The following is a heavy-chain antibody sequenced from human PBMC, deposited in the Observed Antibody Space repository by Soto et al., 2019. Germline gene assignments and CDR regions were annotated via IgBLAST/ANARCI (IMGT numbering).Heavy chain of an antibody. V-gene: IGHV3-66*01. J-gene: IGHJ4*02. D-gene: IGHD3-16*01. CDR1: GFTVSTKY. Sequence: EVQLVESGGGVVQPGGYLRLSCAASGFTVSTKYMSWVRQAPGKGLEWVSVIYSGGSTFYADSVRGRFTISRDNSKNTVNLQMNSLRAEDTAVYYCARDPWAADYWGQGTLVTISS. CDR2: IYSGGST. CDR3: ARDPWAADY.